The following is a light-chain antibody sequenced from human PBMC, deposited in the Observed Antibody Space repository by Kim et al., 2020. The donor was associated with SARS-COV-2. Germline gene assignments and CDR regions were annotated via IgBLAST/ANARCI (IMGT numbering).Light chain of an antibody. CDR1: KLGNTY. CDR2: QDN. Sequence: SYELTQPPSVSVSPGQTASITCSGDKLGNTYASWYQRKPGQSPVLVIYQDNKRPSGIPARFSGSSSGNTDTLTISGTQAMDEADYFCQAWDSSTVIFGGG. J-gene: IGLJ2*01. CDR3: QAWDSSTVI. V-gene: IGLV3-1*01.